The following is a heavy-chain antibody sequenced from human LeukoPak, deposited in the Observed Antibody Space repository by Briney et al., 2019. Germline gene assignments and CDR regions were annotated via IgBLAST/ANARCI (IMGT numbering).Heavy chain of an antibody. CDR2: IYYSGST. CDR1: GGSISSSSYY. D-gene: IGHD6-6*01. Sequence: PSETLSLTCTVSGGSISSSSYYWGWIRQPPGKGLEWIGSIYYSGSTYYNPSLKSRVTISVDTSKNQFSLKLSSVTAADTAVYYCAGVEYSSSIVNYWGQGTLVTVSS. J-gene: IGHJ4*02. V-gene: IGHV4-39*07. CDR3: AGVEYSSSIVNY.